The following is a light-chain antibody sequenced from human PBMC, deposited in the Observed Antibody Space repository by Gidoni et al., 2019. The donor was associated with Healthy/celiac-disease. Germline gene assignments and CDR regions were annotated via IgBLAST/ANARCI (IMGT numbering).Light chain of an antibody. CDR1: SLRSYY. J-gene: IGLJ1*01. V-gene: IGLV3-19*01. Sequence: SSELTQDPDVSVALGQTVRITCQGDSLRSYYASWYQQKPGQAPVLVIYGKNNRPSGIPDRFSGSSSGNTASLTITGAQAEDEADYYCNSRDSSGNHYVFGTGTKVTVL. CDR2: GKN. CDR3: NSRDSSGNHYV.